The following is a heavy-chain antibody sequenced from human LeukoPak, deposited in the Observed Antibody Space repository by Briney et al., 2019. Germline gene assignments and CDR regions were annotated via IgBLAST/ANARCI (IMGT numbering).Heavy chain of an antibody. V-gene: IGHV4-59*08. D-gene: IGHD4-11*01. J-gene: IGHJ5*02. CDR3: ARHGSSVSWFDP. Sequence: SETLSLACTVSGASINSYYWSWIRQPPGKGLEWLGYIYYGGSTNYNPSLESRVTISVDTSKNQFSLKLSSVTAADTAVYYCARHGSSVSWFDPWGQGTLVTVSS. CDR2: IYYGGST. CDR1: GASINSYY.